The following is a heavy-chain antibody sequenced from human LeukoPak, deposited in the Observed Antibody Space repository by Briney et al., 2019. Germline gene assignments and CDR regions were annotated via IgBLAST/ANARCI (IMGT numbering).Heavy chain of an antibody. CDR2: FDPEDGET. CDR3: ATRTAISDAFDI. J-gene: IGHJ3*02. CDR1: GYTLTELP. Sequence: ASVKVSCKVSGYTLTELPMHWVRQAPGKGLEWMGGFDPEDGETIYEQKFQGRVTMTEDTSTDTAYMELSRLRSEDTAVYYCATRTAISDAFDIWGKGTMVTVSS. V-gene: IGHV1-24*01. D-gene: IGHD5-18*01.